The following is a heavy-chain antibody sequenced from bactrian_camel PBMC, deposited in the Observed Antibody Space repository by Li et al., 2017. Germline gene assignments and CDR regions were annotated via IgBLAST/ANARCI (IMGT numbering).Heavy chain of an antibody. CDR2: INSGGGTT. D-gene: IGHD3*01. CDR3: AAGPQYYGCSGSWSTASNFGY. J-gene: IGHJ6*01. V-gene: IGHV3S31*01. CDR1: GFAFSTYA. Sequence: VQLVESGGGLVQPGGSLRVSCAASGFAFSTYAMTWVRQSPGKGLEWVSTINSGGGTTHYADSVKGRFTISRDNAKSTLYLQMDSLKSEDTALYYCAAGPQYYGCSGSWSTASNFGYWGQGTQVTVS.